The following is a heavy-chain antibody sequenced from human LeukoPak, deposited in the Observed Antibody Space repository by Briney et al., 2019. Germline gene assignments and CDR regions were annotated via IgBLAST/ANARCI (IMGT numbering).Heavy chain of an antibody. CDR1: GGSISSSSYF. D-gene: IGHD3-22*01. V-gene: IGHV4-61*02. Sequence: PSETLSLTCTVSGGSISSSSYFWGWIRQPAGKGLEWIGRIYTSGSTNYNPSLKSRVTMSVDTSKNQFSLKLSSVTAADTAVYYCARVSTYYYDSSGYYFDYWGQGTLVTVSS. CDR3: ARVSTYYYDSSGYYFDY. CDR2: IYTSGST. J-gene: IGHJ4*02.